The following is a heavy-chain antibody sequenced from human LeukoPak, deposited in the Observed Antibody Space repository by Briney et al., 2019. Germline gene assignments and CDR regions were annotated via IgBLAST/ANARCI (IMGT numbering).Heavy chain of an antibody. V-gene: IGHV4-39*07. D-gene: IGHD3-22*01. CDR1: GGSISSSSYY. J-gene: IGHJ4*02. CDR2: IYYSGST. Sequence: SETLSLTCTVSGGSISSSSYYWGWLRQTPGKGLEWIGSIYYSGSTYYNPSLKSRATISVDTSNNQFSLRLISVTAADSAVYYCARDKPYDSSGYHRSFDYWGQGTLVTVSS. CDR3: ARDKPYDSSGYHRSFDY.